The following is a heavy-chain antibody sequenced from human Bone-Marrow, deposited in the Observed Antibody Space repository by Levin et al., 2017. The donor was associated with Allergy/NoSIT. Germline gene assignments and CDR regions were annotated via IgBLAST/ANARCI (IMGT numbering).Heavy chain of an antibody. J-gene: IGHJ4*02. CDR2: MNPNSGNT. D-gene: IGHD3-10*01. V-gene: IGHV1-8*01. Sequence: ASVKVSCKASGYTFTSYDINWVRQATGQGLEWMGWMNPNSGNTGYEQKFQGRVTMTRNTSISTAYMELSSLRSEDTAVYYCARGLVGSGSYYNRRIDYWGQGTLVTVSS. CDR3: ARGLVGSGSYYNRRIDY. CDR1: GYTFTSYD.